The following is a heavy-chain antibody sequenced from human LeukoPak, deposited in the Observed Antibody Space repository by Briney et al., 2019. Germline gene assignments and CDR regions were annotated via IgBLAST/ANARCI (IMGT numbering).Heavy chain of an antibody. V-gene: IGHV3-23*01. CDR2: ISASGSRV. CDR3: AKDSAVGYYDSSGYHDAFDI. D-gene: IGHD3-22*01. Sequence: GGSLRLSCAASRFTFSIFAMSWVRQAPGKGLEWVSSISASGSRVYYTDSVKGRFTISRDNSKNTLYLQMNSLRAEDTAVYYCAKDSAVGYYDSSGYHDAFDIWGQGTMVTVSS. J-gene: IGHJ3*02. CDR1: RFTFSIFA.